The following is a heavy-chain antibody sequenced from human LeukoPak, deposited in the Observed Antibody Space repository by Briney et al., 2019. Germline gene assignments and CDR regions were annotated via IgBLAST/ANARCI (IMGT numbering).Heavy chain of an antibody. CDR1: GFTFSSYG. CDR2: ISYDGSNK. D-gene: IGHD1-26*01. Sequence: PGGSLRLSCAASGFTFSSYGMHWVRQAPGKGLEWVAVISYDGSNKYYADSVKGRFTISRDNSKNTLYLQMNSLRAEDTAVYYCAKVGGSYHEYFQHWGQGILVTVSS. V-gene: IGHV3-30*18. J-gene: IGHJ1*01. CDR3: AKVGGSYHEYFQH.